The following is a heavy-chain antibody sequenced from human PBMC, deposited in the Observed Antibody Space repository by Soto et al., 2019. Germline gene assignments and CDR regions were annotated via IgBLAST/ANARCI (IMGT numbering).Heavy chain of an antibody. Sequence: ASVKVSCKASGGTFSSYAISWVRQAPGQGLEWMGWISTYSGDTKYAQKFQGRVTMTTDTSTTTAYLELRSLRSDDTAVYYCARHHGPTTSENWFDPWGQGTLVTVSS. D-gene: IGHD5-12*01. CDR1: GGTFSSYA. J-gene: IGHJ5*02. CDR2: ISTYSGDT. CDR3: ARHHGPTTSENWFDP. V-gene: IGHV1-18*01.